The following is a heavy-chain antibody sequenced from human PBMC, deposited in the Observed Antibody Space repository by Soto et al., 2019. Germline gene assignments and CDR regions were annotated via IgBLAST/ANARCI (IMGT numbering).Heavy chain of an antibody. CDR3: ARVPIYYDSSGFYHYGTFDI. D-gene: IGHD3-22*01. CDR2: IYTSGST. Sequence: SETLSLTCTVSGGSISSYYWSWIRQPAGKGLEWIGRIYTSGSTYYNPSLKSRVTISLDRSNNHFSLKLSSVTAADTAVYYCARVPIYYDSSGFYHYGTFDIWGQGTMVTVSS. J-gene: IGHJ3*02. CDR1: GGSISSYY. V-gene: IGHV4-4*07.